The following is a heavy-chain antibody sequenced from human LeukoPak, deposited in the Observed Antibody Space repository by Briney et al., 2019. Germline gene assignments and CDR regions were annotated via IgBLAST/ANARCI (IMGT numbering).Heavy chain of an antibody. CDR3: ARGSRYGDYPYYCDF. CDR2: VRYDGNNP. Sequence: GGSLRLSCAASRFTFSNYGMHWVRQAPGKGLDWVAFVRYDGNNPYYSASVKGRFTISRDNSKNTVLLQMNNLRLEDAAVYYCARGSRYGDYPYYCDFWGQGTLVTVSS. J-gene: IGHJ4*02. CDR1: RFTFSNYG. D-gene: IGHD4-17*01. V-gene: IGHV3-30*02.